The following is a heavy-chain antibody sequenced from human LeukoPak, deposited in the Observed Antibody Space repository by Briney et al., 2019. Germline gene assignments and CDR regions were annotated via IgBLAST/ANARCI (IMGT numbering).Heavy chain of an antibody. CDR2: IYYSGST. D-gene: IGHD3-9*01. J-gene: IGHJ4*02. CDR1: GVSISSYY. V-gene: IGHV4-59*01. Sequence: SETLSLTCTVSGVSISSYYWSWIRQPPGKGLEWVWYIYYSGSTNYNPSPKSLVTISVDTSKNQFSLKLSSVTAADTAVYYCARTLRYFDWCFDYWGQGTLVTASS. CDR3: ARTLRYFDWCFDY.